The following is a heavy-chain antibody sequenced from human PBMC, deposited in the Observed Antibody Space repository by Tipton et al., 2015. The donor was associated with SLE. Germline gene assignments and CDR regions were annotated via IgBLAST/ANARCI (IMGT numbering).Heavy chain of an antibody. D-gene: IGHD1-26*01. Sequence: QSGAEVKKPGASVRVSCKTTGYTFTYYCIHWVRQAPGQGLEWMARINPSGGSTTYAQKFQGRVTMTRNTSISTAYMELSSLRSEDTAVYYCARMGGGYYVDVWGKETTVTVSS. CDR3: ARMGGGYYVDV. J-gene: IGHJ6*03. CDR1: GYTFTYYC. CDR2: INPSGGST. V-gene: IGHV1-46*01.